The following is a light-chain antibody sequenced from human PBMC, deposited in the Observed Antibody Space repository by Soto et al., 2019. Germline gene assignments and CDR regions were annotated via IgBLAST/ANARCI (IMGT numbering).Light chain of an antibody. Sequence: DIQMTQSPSSLSASVGDRVNITCRASQRVNNYLNWYQLKPGEAPKLLISAASTLQIGVPSRFGGSGSGTIFTLAISGLQPEDFATYYCQQSYITPWTCGQGTKGDIK. J-gene: IGKJ1*01. CDR2: AAS. V-gene: IGKV1-39*01. CDR1: QRVNNY. CDR3: QQSYITPWT.